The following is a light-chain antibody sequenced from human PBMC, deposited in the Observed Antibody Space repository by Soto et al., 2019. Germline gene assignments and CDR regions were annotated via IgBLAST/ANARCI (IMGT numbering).Light chain of an antibody. CDR1: QSISNY. V-gene: IGKV1-27*01. Sequence: DIQMTQSPSSLSASVRDRVTMTCRASQSISNYLAWYQQKPGKVPKLLIYAASTLQSGVPSRFSGSGSGTDFTLTISSLQPEDVATYYCQQYNSAPRTFGQGTKVDIK. CDR2: AAS. J-gene: IGKJ1*01. CDR3: QQYNSAPRT.